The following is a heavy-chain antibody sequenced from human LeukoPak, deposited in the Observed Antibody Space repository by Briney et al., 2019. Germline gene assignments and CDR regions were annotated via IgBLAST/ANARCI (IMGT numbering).Heavy chain of an antibody. Sequence: ASVKVSCKASGYTFTGYYMHWVRQAPGQGLEWMGWINPNSGGKNYAQKFQGRVPLTSDTSLSTAYMELSRLRSDDTAVYYCASVLGASSDYYGMDVWGQGTTVTVSS. CDR2: INPNSGGK. V-gene: IGHV1-2*02. CDR3: ASVLGASSDYYGMDV. J-gene: IGHJ6*02. CDR1: GYTFTGYY. D-gene: IGHD1-26*01.